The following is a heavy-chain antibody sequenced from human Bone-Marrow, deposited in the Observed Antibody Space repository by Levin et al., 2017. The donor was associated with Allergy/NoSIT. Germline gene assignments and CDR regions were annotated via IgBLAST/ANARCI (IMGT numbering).Heavy chain of an antibody. Sequence: SETLSLTCTVSGGSISSSSYYWGWIRQPPGKGLEWIGSIYYSGSTYYNPSLKSRVTISVDTSKNQFSLKLSSVTAADTAVYYCARDKGIAVAGTALNWFDPWGQGTLVTVSS. J-gene: IGHJ5*02. CDR1: GGSISSSSYY. V-gene: IGHV4-39*07. CDR3: ARDKGIAVAGTALNWFDP. D-gene: IGHD6-19*01. CDR2: IYYSGST.